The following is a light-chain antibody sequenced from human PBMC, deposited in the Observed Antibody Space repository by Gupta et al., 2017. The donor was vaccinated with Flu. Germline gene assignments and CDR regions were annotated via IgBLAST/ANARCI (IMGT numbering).Light chain of an antibody. Sequence: VAPGQTARISCEGNNIGSKIVHWYQQKPGQAPVLVVYDDSDRPSAIPERVSGSNSGNMATLTISRVEVGDEADYYCQVWDNHWVFGGGTKLTVL. J-gene: IGLJ3*02. CDR3: QVWDNHWV. CDR2: DDS. V-gene: IGLV3-21*02. CDR1: NIGSKI.